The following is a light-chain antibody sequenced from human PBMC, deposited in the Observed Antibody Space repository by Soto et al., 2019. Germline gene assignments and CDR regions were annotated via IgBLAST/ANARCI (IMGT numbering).Light chain of an antibody. CDR3: QQLNSYPLT. CDR2: AAS. J-gene: IGKJ3*01. V-gene: IGKV1-9*01. Sequence: SQLTQSPSSLSASVGDRVTITCRASQGISSYLAWYQQKPGKAPKLLIYAASTLQSGVPSRFSGSGSGTDFTLTISSLKPEDFATYYCQQLNSYPLTFGPGTKVDIK. CDR1: QGISSY.